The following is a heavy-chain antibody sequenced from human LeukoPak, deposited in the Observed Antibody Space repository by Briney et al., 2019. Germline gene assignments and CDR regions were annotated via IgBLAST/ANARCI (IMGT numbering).Heavy chain of an antibody. Sequence: GGSLRLSCAASGFTFSSYEMNWVRQAPGKGLEWVSYISSSGSTIYYADSVKGRFTISRDNAKNSLYLQMNSLGVEDTAVYYCARDIHSVAFDIWGQGTMVTVSS. CDR3: ARDIHSVAFDI. J-gene: IGHJ3*02. CDR2: ISSSGSTI. V-gene: IGHV3-48*03. CDR1: GFTFSSYE.